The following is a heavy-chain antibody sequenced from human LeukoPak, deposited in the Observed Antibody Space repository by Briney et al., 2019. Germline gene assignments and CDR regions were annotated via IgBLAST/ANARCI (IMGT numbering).Heavy chain of an antibody. J-gene: IGHJ4*02. Sequence: GGSLRLSCAASGFTFSSYAMSWVRQAPGKGLEWVSAISDSGGSTYYADSVKGRFTISRDNSKNTLYLQMNSLRAEDTAVYYCAHPTAVARYFDYWGQGTLVTVSS. D-gene: IGHD6-19*01. CDR2: ISDSGGST. CDR1: GFTFSSYA. CDR3: AHPTAVARYFDY. V-gene: IGHV3-23*01.